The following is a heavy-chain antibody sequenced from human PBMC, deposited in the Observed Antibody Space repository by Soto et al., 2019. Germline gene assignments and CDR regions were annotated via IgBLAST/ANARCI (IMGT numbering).Heavy chain of an antibody. CDR1: GGAFTDYI. J-gene: IGHJ4*02. D-gene: IGHD1-26*01. Sequence: QVQLVQSGAEVKKPGSSVKVSCKASGGAFTDYIFDWVRQAPGQGLEWMGGIIPMFGTPKYAQKFQHRVTNSADDSTGTAYMELTRLRFDDTAVYYCAGGRDQPPVGLDFESWGEGTRVTVSS. V-gene: IGHV1-69*01. CDR3: AGGRDQPPVGLDFES. CDR2: IIPMFGTP.